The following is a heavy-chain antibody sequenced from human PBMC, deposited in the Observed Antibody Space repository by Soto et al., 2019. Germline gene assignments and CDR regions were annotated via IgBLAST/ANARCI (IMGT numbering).Heavy chain of an antibody. CDR3: AKDLGGSSSLGSWDP. CDR1: GFTFSSYA. CDR2: ISGSGGST. J-gene: IGHJ5*02. D-gene: IGHD6-6*01. Sequence: GGSLRLSCAASGFTFSSYAMSWVRQAPGKGLEWVSAISGSGGSTYYADSVKGRFTISRDNSKNTLYLQMNSLRAEDTAVYYCAKDLGGSSSLGSWDPWGQGTLVTVSS. V-gene: IGHV3-23*01.